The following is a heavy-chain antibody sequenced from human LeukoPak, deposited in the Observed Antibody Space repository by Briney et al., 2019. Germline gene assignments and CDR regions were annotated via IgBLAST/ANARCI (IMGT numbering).Heavy chain of an antibody. CDR1: GRSISSWDYY. D-gene: IGHD4-17*01. V-gene: IGHV4-30-4*01. Sequence: PSQTLSLTCTVSGRSISSWDYYWSWIRQPPVKGLEWIGYIHSSGSTYYNPSLKNRVTISVDTSKNQFSLRLSSVTAADTAVYYCATKPNGDYYFDYWGQGTLVTVSS. J-gene: IGHJ4*02. CDR3: ATKPNGDYYFDY. CDR2: IHSSGST.